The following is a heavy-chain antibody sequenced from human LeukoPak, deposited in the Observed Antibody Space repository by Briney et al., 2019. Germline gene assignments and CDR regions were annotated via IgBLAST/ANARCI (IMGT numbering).Heavy chain of an antibody. CDR2: ISSSSSTI. CDR1: GFTFSSYS. J-gene: IGHJ4*02. Sequence: GGSLRLSCAASGFTFSSYSMNWVRQAPGKGLEWVSYISSSSSTIYYADSVKGRFTISRDNAKNSLYLQMNSLRAEDTAVYYCARDERGLLWFREPYWGQGTLVTVSS. D-gene: IGHD3-10*01. CDR3: ARDERGLLWFREPY. V-gene: IGHV3-48*01.